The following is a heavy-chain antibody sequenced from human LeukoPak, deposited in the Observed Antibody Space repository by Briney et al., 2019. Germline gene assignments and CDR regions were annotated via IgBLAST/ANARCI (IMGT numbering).Heavy chain of an antibody. CDR2: INHSGST. CDR3: ARDVCDSTTCYRRGGFDY. D-gene: IGHD2/OR15-2a*01. Sequence: PSETLSLTCAVYGGSFSGYYWSWIRQPPGKGLEWIGEINHSGSTNYNPSLKSRVTISVDTSKNQFSLKLTSVTAADTAVYYCARDVCDSTTCYRRGGFDYWGQGTLVTVSS. J-gene: IGHJ4*02. CDR1: GGSFSGYY. V-gene: IGHV4-34*01.